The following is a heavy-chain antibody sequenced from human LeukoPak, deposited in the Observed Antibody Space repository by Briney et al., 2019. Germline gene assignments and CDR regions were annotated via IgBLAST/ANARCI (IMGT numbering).Heavy chain of an antibody. Sequence: GGSLRLSCAASGFTVTSYGMHWVRQAPGKGLEWVAIIRYDGSYHWYAESVKGRFTISRDNSKNTLYLQMNSLRAEDTAMYYCARVRGASSSSWYFDYWGQGTLVTVSS. V-gene: IGHV3-30*02. J-gene: IGHJ4*02. CDR2: IRYDGSYH. CDR3: ARVRGASSSSWYFDY. CDR1: GFTVTSYG. D-gene: IGHD6-13*01.